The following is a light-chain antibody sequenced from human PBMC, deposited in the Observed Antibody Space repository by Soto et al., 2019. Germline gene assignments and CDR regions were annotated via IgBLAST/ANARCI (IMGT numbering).Light chain of an antibody. Sequence: SYELTQAPPVSVAPGQTARITCGGDNIGSKSVHWYQQKPGQAPVLVVYDDRDRPSGIPERFSGSNSGNTATLTISRVEAGDDADYYCQVGKVFGGGTKLTVL. CDR3: QVGKV. J-gene: IGLJ2*01. CDR1: NIGSKS. CDR2: DDR. V-gene: IGLV3-21*02.